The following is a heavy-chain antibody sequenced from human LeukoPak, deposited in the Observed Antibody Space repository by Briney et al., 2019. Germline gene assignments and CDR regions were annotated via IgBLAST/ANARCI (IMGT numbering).Heavy chain of an antibody. CDR3: ARLPLETAAPDY. V-gene: IGHV4-39*01. CDR2: IYYSGST. D-gene: IGHD6-13*01. J-gene: IGHJ4*02. CDR1: GVSINTGSHY. Sequence: PSETLSLTCSVSGVSINTGSHYWTWIRQPAGKGLEWIGSIYYSGSTYYNPSLKSRVTISVDTSKNQFSLKLSSVTAADTAVYYCARLPLETAAPDYWGQGTLVTVSS.